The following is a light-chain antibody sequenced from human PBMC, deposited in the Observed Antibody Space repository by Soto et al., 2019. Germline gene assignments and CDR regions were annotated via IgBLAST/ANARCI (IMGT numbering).Light chain of an antibody. CDR2: DVS. Sequence: QSALXQPASVSGSPGQSITIPCTGTSSDVGDYHYVSWYQQHPGKAPKLMIYDVSYRPSGVSNRFAGSKSGDTASLTISGLQAEDEADYYCSSYTTSSTVLFGGGTKVTVL. J-gene: IGLJ2*01. CDR3: SSYTTSSTVL. CDR1: SSDVGDYHY. V-gene: IGLV2-14*03.